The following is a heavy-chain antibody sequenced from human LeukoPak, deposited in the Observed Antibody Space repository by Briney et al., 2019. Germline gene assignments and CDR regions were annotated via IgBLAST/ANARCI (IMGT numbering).Heavy chain of an antibody. CDR1: GYTXTGYY. J-gene: IGHJ5*02. V-gene: IGHV1-2*02. Sequence: ASVKVSCKASGYTXTGYYMHWVRQAPGQGLEWMGWINPNSGGTNYAQKFQDRVTMTRDTSINTAYMELTRLRSDDTAVYYCAREGCSSTSCYWFDPWGQGTLVTVSS. CDR3: AREGCSSTSCYWFDP. D-gene: IGHD2-2*01. CDR2: INPNSGGT.